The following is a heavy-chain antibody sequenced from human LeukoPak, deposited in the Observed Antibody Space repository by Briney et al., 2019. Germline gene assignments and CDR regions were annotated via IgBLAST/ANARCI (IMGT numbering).Heavy chain of an antibody. CDR2: IYYSGST. CDR1: GVSFSGYY. J-gene: IGHJ4*02. V-gene: IGHV4-59*01. CDR3: AWYSSGWYPDY. Sequence: PSETLSLTCAVYGVSFSGYYWSWIRQPPGKGLEWIGYIYYSGSTNYNPSLKSRVTISVDRSKNQFSLKLSSVSAADTAVYYCAWYSSGWYPDYWGQGTLVTVSS. D-gene: IGHD6-19*01.